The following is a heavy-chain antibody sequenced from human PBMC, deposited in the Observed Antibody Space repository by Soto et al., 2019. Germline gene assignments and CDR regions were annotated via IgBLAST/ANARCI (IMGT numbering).Heavy chain of an antibody. CDR2: IYPSGSST. Sequence: QVQLVQSGAEVKKPGASVKVSCKASGYTFTNYYMHWVRQAPGQGLEWMGLIYPSGSSTSYTGKFQDRVTMTRDKSTSTVHMELSSLRSEDTAVYYCARGIAVAIHAGMDYWGQGTLVTVSS. CDR1: GYTFTNYY. D-gene: IGHD6-19*01. CDR3: ARGIAVAIHAGMDY. J-gene: IGHJ4*02. V-gene: IGHV1-46*01.